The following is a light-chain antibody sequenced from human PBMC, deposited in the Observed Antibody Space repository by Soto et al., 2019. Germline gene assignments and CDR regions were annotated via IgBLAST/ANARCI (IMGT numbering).Light chain of an antibody. CDR1: SSDVGGYNY. V-gene: IGLV2-8*01. J-gene: IGLJ1*01. CDR2: EVS. Sequence: QSVITQHPSASGSSGQSVTISCPGTSSDVGGYNYVSWYQQHPGKSPKLMIYEVSERPSGVPDRFSGYKSSNTASLTVSGLEADDEADYYWSSYAGSHNFVFGPATKVTVL. CDR3: SSYAGSHNFV.